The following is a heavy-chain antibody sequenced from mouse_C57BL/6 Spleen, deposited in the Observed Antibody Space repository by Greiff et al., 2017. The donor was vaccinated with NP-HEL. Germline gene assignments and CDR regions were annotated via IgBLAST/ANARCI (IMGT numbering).Heavy chain of an antibody. J-gene: IGHJ3*01. CDR1: GYTFTEYT. Sequence: VQLQQSGAELVKPGASVKLSCKASGYTFTEYTIHWVKQRSGQGLEWIGWFYPGGGSIKYNEKFKDKATLTADKSSSTVYMELSRLTAEDSAVYFCAKGSSGAAWFAYWGQGTLVTVSA. V-gene: IGHV1-62-2*01. CDR3: AKGSSGAAWFAY. CDR2: FYPGGGSI. D-gene: IGHD3-2*02.